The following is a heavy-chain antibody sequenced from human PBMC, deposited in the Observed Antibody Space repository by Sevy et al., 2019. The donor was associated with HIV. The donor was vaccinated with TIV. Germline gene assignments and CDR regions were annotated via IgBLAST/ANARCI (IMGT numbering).Heavy chain of an antibody. J-gene: IGHJ4*02. V-gene: IGHV4-59*08. CDR1: GGCITSLY. CDR2: IYYNGHI. Sequence: SETLSLTCTVSGGCITSLYWNWIWQPPGKGLEWIANIYYNGHINYNPSLKSRVTLSLDTSKNQFSLRLRSVTAADTAMYYCAGENAWGRGYSWGQGALVTVSS. CDR3: AGENAWGRGYS. D-gene: IGHD1-26*01.